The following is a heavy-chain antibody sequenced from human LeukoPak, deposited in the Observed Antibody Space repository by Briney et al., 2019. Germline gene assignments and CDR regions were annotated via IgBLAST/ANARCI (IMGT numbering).Heavy chain of an antibody. CDR1: GDSISAYY. Sequence: SETLSLTCTVSGDSISAYYWSWIRQPPGKGLEWIGYIYYSGSTNYNPSLKSRLTISIDTSKNQFSLKLRSVTAADTAAYYCARGRDGYNFLNRGEYYYFDYWGQGTLVTVSS. V-gene: IGHV4-59*01. CDR2: IYYSGST. CDR3: ARGRDGYNFLNRGEYYYFDY. D-gene: IGHD5-24*01. J-gene: IGHJ4*02.